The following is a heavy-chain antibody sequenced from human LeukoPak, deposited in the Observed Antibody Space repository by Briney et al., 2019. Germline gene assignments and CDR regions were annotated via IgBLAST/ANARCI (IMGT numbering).Heavy chain of an antibody. D-gene: IGHD5-18*01. CDR1: GLTFSNAW. CDR2: IKSKTDGGTT. J-gene: IGHJ4*02. V-gene: IGHV3-15*01. CDR3: TSGYSFPAPLDY. Sequence: GGSLRLSCAASGLTFSNAWMSWVRQAPGKGLEWVGRIKSKTDGGTTDYAAPVKGRFTISRDDSKNTLYLQMNSLKTEDTAVYYCTSGYSFPAPLDYWGQGTLVTVSS.